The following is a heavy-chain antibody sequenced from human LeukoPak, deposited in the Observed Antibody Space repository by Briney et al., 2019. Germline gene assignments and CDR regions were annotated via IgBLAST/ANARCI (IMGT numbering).Heavy chain of an antibody. Sequence: PGGSLRLSCVASGFTFSSYNMNWVRQAPGKGLEWVSFISTGGTYIYYADSVKGRFTISRDNAKNTLYLQMNSLRVEDTAVHYCAKSWNYYDSSGDDALDIWGQGTMVTVSS. CDR2: ISTGGTYI. V-gene: IGHV3-21*04. D-gene: IGHD3-22*01. J-gene: IGHJ3*02. CDR3: AKSWNYYDSSGDDALDI. CDR1: GFTFSSYN.